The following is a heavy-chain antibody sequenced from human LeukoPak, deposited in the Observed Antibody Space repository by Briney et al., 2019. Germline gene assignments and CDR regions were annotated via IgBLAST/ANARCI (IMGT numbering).Heavy chain of an antibody. J-gene: IGHJ4*02. CDR3: AREDPPGSTWFDY. Sequence: GGSLRLSCAASGFTFSSYAMHWVRQAPGKGLEYVSAISSNGGSTYYANSVKGRFTISRDNSKNTLYLQMGSLRAEDMAVYYCAREDPPGSTWFDYWGQGTLVAVSS. D-gene: IGHD6-13*01. CDR2: ISSNGGST. V-gene: IGHV3-64*01. CDR1: GFTFSSYA.